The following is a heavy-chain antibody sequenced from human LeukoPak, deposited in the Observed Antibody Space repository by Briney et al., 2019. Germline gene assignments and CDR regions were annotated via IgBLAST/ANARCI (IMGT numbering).Heavy chain of an antibody. CDR3: ARLAHMATRTYFDY. J-gene: IGHJ4*02. Sequence: PSETLSLTCTVSGGSTSSSIYCWSWIRQPPGQGLDWFGNIYYSGTTYYTPSLNSRATISVDTTNNQFSLKHSPVTAADTADYYCARLAHMATRTYFDYWGQGTLVTVSS. CDR2: IYYSGTT. D-gene: IGHD2-2*01. CDR1: GGSTSSSIYC. V-gene: IGHV4-39*01.